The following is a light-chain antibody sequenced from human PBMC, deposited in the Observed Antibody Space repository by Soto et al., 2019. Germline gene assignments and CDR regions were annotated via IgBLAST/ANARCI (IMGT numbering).Light chain of an antibody. J-gene: IGLJ2*01. CDR1: ASDVGGYNY. CDR2: EVT. CDR3: CSYGGRVNLV. V-gene: IGLV2-8*01. Sequence: QSALAQPPSASGSPGQSVTISCTGTASDVGGYNYVSWFQHHPGNAPKLIIYEVTKRPSGVPDRFSGSKSGNTASLTVSGLQVGDEAEYYCCSYGGRVNLVFGVGTKRTVL.